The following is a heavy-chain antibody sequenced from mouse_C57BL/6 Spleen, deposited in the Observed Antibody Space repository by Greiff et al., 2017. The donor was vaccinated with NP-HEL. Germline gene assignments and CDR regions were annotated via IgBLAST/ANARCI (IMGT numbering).Heavy chain of an antibody. Sequence: VQLQQPGAELVRPGTSVKLSCKASGYTFTSYWMHWVKQRPGQGLEWIGVIDPSDSYTNYNQKFKGKATLTVDTSSSTAYMQLSSLTSEDSAVYYCARRAPFDYWGQGTTLTVSS. CDR1: GYTFTSYW. V-gene: IGHV1-59*01. J-gene: IGHJ2*01. CDR2: IDPSDSYT. D-gene: IGHD3-1*01. CDR3: ARRAPFDY.